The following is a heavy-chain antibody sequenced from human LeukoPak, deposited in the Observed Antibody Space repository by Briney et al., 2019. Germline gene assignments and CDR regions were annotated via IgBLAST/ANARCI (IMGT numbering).Heavy chain of an antibody. Sequence: PSETLSLTCTVSGGSISSSSYYWGWIRQPPGKGLEWIGSIYHSGSTYYNPSLKSRVTISVDTSKNQFPLKLSSVTAADTAVCYCARIISVFGGVIVWGQGTLVTVSS. CDR1: GGSISSSSYY. CDR2: IYHSGST. V-gene: IGHV4-39*01. CDR3: ARIISVFGGVIV. J-gene: IGHJ4*02. D-gene: IGHD3-16*02.